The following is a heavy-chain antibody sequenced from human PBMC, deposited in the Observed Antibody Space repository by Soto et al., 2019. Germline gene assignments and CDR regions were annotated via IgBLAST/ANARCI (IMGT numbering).Heavy chain of an antibody. CDR1: GYTFTSYD. CDR2: RNPNSGNT. D-gene: IGHD3-10*01. CDR3: ATYPRITMVREDNWFDP. J-gene: IGHJ5*02. V-gene: IGHV1-8*01. Sequence: QVQLVQSGAEVKKPGASVKVSCKASGYTFTSYDINWVRQATGQGLEWMGWRNPNSGNTGYAQKFQGRVTMTRNTSISTAYMELSSLRSEDTAVYYCATYPRITMVREDNWFDPWGQGTLATVSS.